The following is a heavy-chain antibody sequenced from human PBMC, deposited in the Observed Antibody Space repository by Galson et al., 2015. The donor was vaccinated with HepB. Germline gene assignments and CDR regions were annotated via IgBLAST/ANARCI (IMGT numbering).Heavy chain of an antibody. V-gene: IGHV5-51*01. J-gene: IGHJ3*02. CDR3: ARHKIWSSSWPKDDAFDI. Sequence: QSGAEVKKPGESLKISCKGSGYSFTSYWIGWVRQMPGKGLEWMGIIYPGDSDTRYSPSFQGQVTISADKSISTAYLQWSSLKASDTAMYYCARHKIWSSSWPKDDAFDIWGQGTMVTVSS. CDR2: IYPGDSDT. D-gene: IGHD6-13*01. CDR1: GYSFTSYW.